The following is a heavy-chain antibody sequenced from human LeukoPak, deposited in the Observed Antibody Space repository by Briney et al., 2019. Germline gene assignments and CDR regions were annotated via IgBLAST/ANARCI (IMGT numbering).Heavy chain of an antibody. J-gene: IGHJ5*02. CDR2: ISSSGSTI. CDR3: ASRGIAVAGTRVFDP. V-gene: IGHV3-11*01. Sequence: GGSLRLSCAASGFTFSDYYMSWIRQAPGKGLEWVSYISSSGSTIYYADSVKGRFTISRDNAKNSLYLQMNSLRDEDTAVYYCASRGIAVAGTRVFDPWGQGTLVTVSS. D-gene: IGHD6-19*01. CDR1: GFTFSDYY.